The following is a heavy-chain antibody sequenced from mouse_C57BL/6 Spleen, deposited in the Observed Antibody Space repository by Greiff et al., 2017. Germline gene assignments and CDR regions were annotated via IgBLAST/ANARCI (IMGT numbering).Heavy chain of an antibody. CDR3: ARSPQFITTVVAEGNYFDY. V-gene: IGHV1-55*01. CDR2: IYPGSGST. CDR1: GYTFTSYW. J-gene: IGHJ2*01. Sequence: QVQLQQPGAELVKPGASVKMSCKASGYTFTSYWITWVKQRPGQGLEWIGDIYPGSGSTNYNEKFKSKATLTVDTSSSTAYMQLSSLTSEDSAVYYGARSPQFITTVVAEGNYFDYWGQGTTLTVSS. D-gene: IGHD1-1*01.